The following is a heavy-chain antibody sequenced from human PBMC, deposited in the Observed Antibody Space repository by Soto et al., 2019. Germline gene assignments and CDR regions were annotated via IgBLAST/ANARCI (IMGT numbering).Heavy chain of an antibody. CDR2: ISSYNGNT. Sequence: QVQLVQSGAEVKKPGASVKVSCKASGYTFTSYGISWVRQAPGQGLEWMGWISSYNGNTNYEQKLQGRDTMTTDTSTSAAYMGLRSLRSDDTAVYYCARAYLQLRFHLIDVWGQGTTVTVS. CDR1: GYTFTSYG. V-gene: IGHV1-18*04. J-gene: IGHJ6*02. CDR3: ARAYLQLRFHLIDV. D-gene: IGHD3-3*01.